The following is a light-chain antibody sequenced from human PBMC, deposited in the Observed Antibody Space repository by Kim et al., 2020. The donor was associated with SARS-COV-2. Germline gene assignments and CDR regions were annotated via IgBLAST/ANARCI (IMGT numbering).Light chain of an antibody. CDR2: RDT. CDR1: SNHVGLQG. Sequence: QTTTLNCPGNSNHVGLQGAASLQQHQGHPPKLLSYRDTNRPSGISERLSASRSGSTASLTITGLQPEDEADYYCSAWDSSLSSWVFGGGTQLTVL. J-gene: IGLJ3*02. CDR3: SAWDSSLSSWV. V-gene: IGLV10-54*01.